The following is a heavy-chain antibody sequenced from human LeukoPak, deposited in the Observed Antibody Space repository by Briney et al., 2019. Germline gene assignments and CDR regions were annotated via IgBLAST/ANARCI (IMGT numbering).Heavy chain of an antibody. CDR2: INSDGSST. V-gene: IGHV3-74*01. J-gene: IGHJ6*03. Sequence: GGSLRLSCAASGFTFSSYWMHWVRQAPGKGLVCVSRINSDGSSTSYADSVKGRFTISRDNAKNTLYLQMNSLRAEDTAVYYCARDLPFVPAAIGYMDVWGKGTTVTVSS. D-gene: IGHD2-2*01. CDR3: ARDLPFVPAAIGYMDV. CDR1: GFTFSSYW.